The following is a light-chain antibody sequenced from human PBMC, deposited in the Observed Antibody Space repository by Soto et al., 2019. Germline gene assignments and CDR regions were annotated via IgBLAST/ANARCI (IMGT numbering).Light chain of an antibody. CDR2: RNN. Sequence: QSVLTQPPSASGTPGQRATISCSGSSSNIGSNYVYWYQQLPGTAPKLLIYRNNQRPSGVPDRFSGSKSGTSASLAISGLRSEDEADYYCAAWDDSLSVPYVFGTGTKVTVL. J-gene: IGLJ1*01. CDR1: SSNIGSNY. V-gene: IGLV1-47*01. CDR3: AAWDDSLSVPYV.